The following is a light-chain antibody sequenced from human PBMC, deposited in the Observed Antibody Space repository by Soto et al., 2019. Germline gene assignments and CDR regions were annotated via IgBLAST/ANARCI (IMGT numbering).Light chain of an antibody. CDR1: SSNIGNNY. CDR2: DNN. CDR3: GTWDSSLSAVV. Sequence: QSVLTQPPSVYAAPGQKVTISCSGSSSNIGNNYVSWYQQLPGTAPKLLIYDNNKRPSGIPARFSGSKSGTSATLGITGLQTGDEADYYCGTWDSSLSAVVFGGGTKLTVL. V-gene: IGLV1-51*01. J-gene: IGLJ2*01.